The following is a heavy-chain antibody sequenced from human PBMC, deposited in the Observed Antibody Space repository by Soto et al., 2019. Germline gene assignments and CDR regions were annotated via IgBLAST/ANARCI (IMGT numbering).Heavy chain of an antibody. CDR1: GYRFASYR. D-gene: IGHD3-9*01. CDR2: IDPSDSDT. Sequence: PGESLKISCKGSGYRFASYRIAWVRQMPGKGLEWMGIIDPSDSDTRYSPSFQGQVTISADKSISTAYLQWSSLKASDTAMYYCAIYDILSIYGMDVWGQGTTVTVSS. J-gene: IGHJ6*02. V-gene: IGHV5-51*01. CDR3: AIYDILSIYGMDV.